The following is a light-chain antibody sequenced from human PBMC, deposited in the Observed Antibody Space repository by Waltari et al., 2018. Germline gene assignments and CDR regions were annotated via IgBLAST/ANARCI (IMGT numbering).Light chain of an antibody. CDR1: QRISNW. Sequence: DIQMTQSPSILSASVGDRVTITCRASQRISNWLAWYQQKPGKAPKLLIFKTSSLESGVPERFSGRGSGTDFTLTISSLQPEDYATYYCQQYYSYPRTFGQGTKVEIK. J-gene: IGKJ1*01. CDR2: KTS. V-gene: IGKV1-5*03. CDR3: QQYYSYPRT.